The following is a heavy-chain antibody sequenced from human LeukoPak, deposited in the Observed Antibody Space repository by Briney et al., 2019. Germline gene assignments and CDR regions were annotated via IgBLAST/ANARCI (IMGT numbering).Heavy chain of an antibody. D-gene: IGHD7-27*01. CDR2: ISGSGGST. CDR1: GFTFDDYA. Sequence: PGRSLRLSCAASGFTFDDYAMHWVRQAPGKGLEWVSGISGSGGSTCYADSVKGRFTISRDNSKNTLYLQMNSLRAEDTAVYYCAKEGSPDKLGDAFDIWGQGTMVTVSS. CDR3: AKEGSPDKLGDAFDI. V-gene: IGHV3-23*01. J-gene: IGHJ3*02.